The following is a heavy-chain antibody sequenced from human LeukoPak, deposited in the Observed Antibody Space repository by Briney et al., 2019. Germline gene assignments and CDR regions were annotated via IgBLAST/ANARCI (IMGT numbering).Heavy chain of an antibody. D-gene: IGHD2-2*01. J-gene: IGHJ4*02. CDR2: IKQDGSEK. Sequence: AGGSLRLSCAASGFTFSSNWMSWVRQAPGKGLEWVANIKQDGSEKYYVDSVKGRFTISRDNAKNSLYLQMNSLRAEDTAVYYCARDQSSPAGRFDYWGQGTLLTVSS. V-gene: IGHV3-7*01. CDR1: GFTFSSNW. CDR3: ARDQSSPAGRFDY.